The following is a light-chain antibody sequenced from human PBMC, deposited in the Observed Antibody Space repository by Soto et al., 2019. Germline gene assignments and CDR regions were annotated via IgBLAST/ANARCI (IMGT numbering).Light chain of an antibody. V-gene: IGKV1-39*01. CDR1: QSISNY. CDR3: QQSYNTPRT. CDR2: AAS. Sequence: DLQMTQSPSSLSASVGDRVTITCRASQSISNYLNWYQLIPGKAPKLLIYAASTLQSGVPSKFSGSVSGTDFTLTISSLQPEDFATYYCQQSYNTPRTFGQGTKVEIK. J-gene: IGKJ1*01.